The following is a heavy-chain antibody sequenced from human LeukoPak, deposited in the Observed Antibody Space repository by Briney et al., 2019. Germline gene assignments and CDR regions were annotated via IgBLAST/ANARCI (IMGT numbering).Heavy chain of an antibody. J-gene: IGHJ6*02. V-gene: IGHV3-7*01. Sequence: GGSLRLSCAASGFTFSSYWMSWVRQAPGKGLEWVANIKQDGSEKYYVDSVKGRFTISRDNAKNSLYLQMNSLRAEDTAVYYCAREAVVVTAKRYYYYGMDVWGQGTTVTVSS. CDR1: GFTFSSYW. CDR3: AREAVVVTAKRYYYYGMDV. D-gene: IGHD2-21*02. CDR2: IKQDGSEK.